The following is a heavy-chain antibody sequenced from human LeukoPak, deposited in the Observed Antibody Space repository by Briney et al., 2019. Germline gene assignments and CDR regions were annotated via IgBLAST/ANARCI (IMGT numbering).Heavy chain of an antibody. J-gene: IGHJ4*02. CDR2: IYYSGST. V-gene: IGHV4-59*01. CDR3: ARDEGDGSYFDN. D-gene: IGHD2-15*01. CDR1: GGSFSTYY. Sequence: SETLSLTCTVSGGSFSTYYWSWIRQPPGKGLEWIGYIYYSGSTNYNPSLKSRVTISVDTSKNQFSLKLSSVTAADTAVYHCARDEGDGSYFDNWGQGTLVTVSS.